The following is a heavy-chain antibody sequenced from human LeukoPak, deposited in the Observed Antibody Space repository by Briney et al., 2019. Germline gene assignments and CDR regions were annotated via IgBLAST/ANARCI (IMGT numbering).Heavy chain of an antibody. J-gene: IGHJ6*03. CDR2: IKSKTDGGTT. CDR3: TTEDVEVAGYTYYYYYMDV. D-gene: IGHD6-19*01. Sequence: GGSLRLSCAASGFTFSNAWMSWVRQAPGKGLEWVGRIKSKTDGGTTDYAAPVKGRFTIPRDDSKNTLYLQMNSLKTEDTAVYYCTTEDVEVAGYTYYYYYMDVWGKGTTVTVSS. CDR1: GFTFSNAW. V-gene: IGHV3-15*01.